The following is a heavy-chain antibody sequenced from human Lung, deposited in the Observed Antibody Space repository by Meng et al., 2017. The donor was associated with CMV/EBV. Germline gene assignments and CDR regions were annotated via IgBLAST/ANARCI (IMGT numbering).Heavy chain of an antibody. CDR3: AREFRTAGSRMGMDV. CDR1: GFTFNYYS. Sequence: ESLKISCTASGFTFNYYSMNWVRQAPGKGLEWVSYISNYNDYIYYTDSVKGRFTIFRDNDKNSLYLQMDNLRVDDTALYYCAREFRTAGSRMGMDVWGQGXTVTVSS. V-gene: IGHV3-21*01. D-gene: IGHD1-26*01. J-gene: IGHJ6*02. CDR2: ISNYNDYI.